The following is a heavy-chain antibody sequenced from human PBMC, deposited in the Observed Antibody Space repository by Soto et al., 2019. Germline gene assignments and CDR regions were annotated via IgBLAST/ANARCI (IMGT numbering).Heavy chain of an antibody. J-gene: IGHJ4*02. V-gene: IGHV3-30*18. CDR2: ISYDGSNK. D-gene: IGHD1-26*01. Sequence: QVQLVESGGGVVQPGRSLRLSCAASGFTFSTYGMHWVRQAPGKGLEWVAVISYDGSNKYYADSVKGQFTISRDNSKNTLYLQMNSLRAEDTAVYYCAKSPSYPVHVDYWGQGTLVTVSS. CDR1: GFTFSTYG. CDR3: AKSPSYPVHVDY.